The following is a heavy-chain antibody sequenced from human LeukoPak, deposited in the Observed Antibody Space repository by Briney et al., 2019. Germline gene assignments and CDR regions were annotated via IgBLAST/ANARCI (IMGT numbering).Heavy chain of an antibody. CDR2: IFSSGNS. J-gene: IGHJ3*02. Sequence: SETLSLTCTVSGGSISGYYWSWIRQPPGKGLEWIEYIFSSGNSKYNPSLKSQVTISVDTSKNQFSLKLRSVTAADTAAYYCARHPPRDSSGNNAFDIWGQGSTVTVSS. D-gene: IGHD3-22*01. CDR3: ARHPPRDSSGNNAFDI. V-gene: IGHV4-59*08. CDR1: GGSISGYY.